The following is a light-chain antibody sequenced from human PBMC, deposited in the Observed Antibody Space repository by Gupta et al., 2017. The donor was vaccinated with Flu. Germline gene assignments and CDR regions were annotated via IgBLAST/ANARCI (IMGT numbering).Light chain of an antibody. Sequence: SYDLPQPPSVSVSPGRTATIACSGENLGDKYVGWYQQKPGQSPVLGIYENKRRSAGIPVRVSGSESAATVTLTLRVPHAVDEADYYCQTWDSSSGVFGTGTKLTVL. CDR2: ENK. J-gene: IGLJ1*01. CDR1: NLGDKY. CDR3: QTWDSSSGV. V-gene: IGLV3-1*01.